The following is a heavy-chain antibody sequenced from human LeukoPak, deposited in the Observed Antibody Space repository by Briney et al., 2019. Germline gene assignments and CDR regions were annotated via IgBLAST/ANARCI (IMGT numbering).Heavy chain of an antibody. CDR1: GFTFSSYA. CDR3: ARGARVGNYMDV. J-gene: IGHJ6*03. CDR2: ISGSGGST. Sequence: GGSLRLSCAASGFTFSSYAMSWVRQAPGKGLEWVSAISGSGGSTYYADSVKGRFTISRDNAKNSLYLQMNSLRAEDTAVYYCARGARVGNYMDVWGKGTTVTISS. V-gene: IGHV3-23*01. D-gene: IGHD2-15*01.